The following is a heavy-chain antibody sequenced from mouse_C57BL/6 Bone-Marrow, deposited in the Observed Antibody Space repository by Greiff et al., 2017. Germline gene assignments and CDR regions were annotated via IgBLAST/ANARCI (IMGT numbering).Heavy chain of an antibody. CDR2: ISSGGDYI. J-gene: IGHJ2*01. CDR1: GFTFSSYA. V-gene: IGHV5-9-1*02. D-gene: IGHD1-1*01. CDR3: TRDRYCSSYFDY. Sequence: EVKLVESGEGLVKPGGSLKLSCAASGFTFSSYAMSWVRQTPEKRLEWVAYISSGGDYIYYADTVKGRCTISRDNARNTLYLQMSSLKSEETAMYYCTRDRYCSSYFDYWGQGTTLTVSS.